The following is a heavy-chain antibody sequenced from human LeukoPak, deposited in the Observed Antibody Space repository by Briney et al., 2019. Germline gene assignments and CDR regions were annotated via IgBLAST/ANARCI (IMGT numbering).Heavy chain of an antibody. J-gene: IGHJ6*03. V-gene: IGHV3-23*01. D-gene: IGHD7-27*01. CDR3: AKAPATGEGYYFYYMDV. CDR2: VNGRGATT. Sequence: PGRSLRLSCAASGFASGFTFSDYAVSWVRQAPGKGPEWVASVNGRGATTYYADSVRGRFTISRDNSKNTVYLQMISLGADDTAVYFCAKAPATGEGYYFYYMDVWGKGTTVTVSS. CDR1: GFTFSDYA.